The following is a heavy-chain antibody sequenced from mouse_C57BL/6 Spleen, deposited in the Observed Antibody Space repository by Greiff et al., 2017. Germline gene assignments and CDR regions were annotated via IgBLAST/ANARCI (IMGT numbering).Heavy chain of an antibody. Sequence: QVQLQQSGAELARPGASVQLSCKASGYTFPSYGISWVKQRTGQGLEWIGEIYPRSGNTYYNEKFKGQATLTADKSSSTAYMELRSLTSEDSAVYFCARSFDYYLNYWGQGTTLTVSS. J-gene: IGHJ2*01. V-gene: IGHV1-81*01. CDR1: GYTFPSYG. D-gene: IGHD1-1*01. CDR3: ARSFDYYLNY. CDR2: IYPRSGNT.